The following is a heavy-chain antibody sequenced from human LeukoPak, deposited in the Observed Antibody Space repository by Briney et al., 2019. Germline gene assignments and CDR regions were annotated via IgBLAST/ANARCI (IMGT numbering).Heavy chain of an antibody. D-gene: IGHD3-22*01. Sequence: PGGSLRLSCAASGFTFSSLSMNGVRQAPGKGLEGVSYISSGSGTIYYADSVKGRFTISRDDAKNSLFLQMNSLRAEDTALYYCVRDRDGSGYYYLYWGQGTLVTVSS. V-gene: IGHV3-48*01. J-gene: IGHJ4*02. CDR1: GFTFSSLS. CDR2: ISSGSGTI. CDR3: VRDRDGSGYYYLY.